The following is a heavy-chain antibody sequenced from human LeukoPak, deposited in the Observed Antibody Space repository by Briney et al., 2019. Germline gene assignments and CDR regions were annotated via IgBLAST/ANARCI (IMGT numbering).Heavy chain of an antibody. V-gene: IGHV4-34*01. Sequence: SETLSLTCAVYGGSFSGYYWSWIRQPPGKGLEWIGEINHSGSTNYNPSLKSRVTISVDTSKNQFSLKLSSVTAADTAVYYCARVSQLAVVPARRAPPRGSFDYWGQGTLVTVSS. CDR3: ARVSQLAVVPARRAPPRGSFDY. CDR1: GGSFSGYY. J-gene: IGHJ4*02. CDR2: INHSGST. D-gene: IGHD2-2*01.